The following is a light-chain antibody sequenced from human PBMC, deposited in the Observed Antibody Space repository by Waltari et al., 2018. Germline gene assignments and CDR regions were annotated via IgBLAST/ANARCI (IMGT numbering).Light chain of an antibody. CDR1: KSVSSY. J-gene: IGKJ4*01. CDR3: QQRSNWPLT. V-gene: IGKV3-11*01. Sequence: EIVLTQYPATLSLSPGERATLSCRASKSVSSYLAWYQQKPVQAPRLLIYDASNRATGIPARFSVSVSGTDFTLTISSLEPEDFAVYYCQQRSNWPLTFGGGTQVEIK. CDR2: DAS.